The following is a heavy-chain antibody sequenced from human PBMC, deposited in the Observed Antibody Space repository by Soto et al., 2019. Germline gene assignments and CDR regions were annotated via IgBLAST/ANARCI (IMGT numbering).Heavy chain of an antibody. V-gene: IGHV3-30-3*01. D-gene: IGHD6-19*01. J-gene: IGHJ4*02. Sequence: QVQLVESGGGVVQPGRSLRLSCAASGFTFSSYAMHWVRQAPGKGLEWVAVISYDGSNKYYADSVKGRFTISRDNSKNTLYLQMNSLRAEDTAVYYCAREQWLAAFDYWGQGTLVTVSS. CDR1: GFTFSSYA. CDR2: ISYDGSNK. CDR3: AREQWLAAFDY.